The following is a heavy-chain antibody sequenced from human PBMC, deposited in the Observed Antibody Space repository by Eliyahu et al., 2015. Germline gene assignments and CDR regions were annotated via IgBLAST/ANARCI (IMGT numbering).Heavy chain of an antibody. V-gene: IGHV1-69*01. D-gene: IGHD1-26*01. CDR3: AREYGETSEGYYYY. CDR2: IIPLFGTS. J-gene: IGHJ4*02. Sequence: QVQLVQSGAEVKKAGSSVKVSCKASGGTFSNYAISWMRQAPGQGLEWMGGIIPLFGTSNYAQKFQGRVTITADESTGTAYMELSSLKSEDTAVYYCAREYGETSEGYYYYWGQGTLVSVSS. CDR1: GGTFSNYA.